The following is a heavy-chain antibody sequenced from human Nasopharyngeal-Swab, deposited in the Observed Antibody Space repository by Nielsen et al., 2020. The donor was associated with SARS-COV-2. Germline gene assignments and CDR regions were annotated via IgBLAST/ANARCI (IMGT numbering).Heavy chain of an antibody. Sequence: GGSLRLSCAASGSTFSNAWMSWVRQAPGKGLEWVGRIKSKTDGGTTDYAAPVKGRFTISRDDSKNTLYLQMNSLKTEDTAVYYCTTDLQGLLWFENYGMDVWGQGTTVTVSS. CDR1: GSTFSNAW. CDR3: TTDLQGLLWFENYGMDV. CDR2: IKSKTDGGTT. V-gene: IGHV3-15*01. J-gene: IGHJ6*02. D-gene: IGHD3-10*01.